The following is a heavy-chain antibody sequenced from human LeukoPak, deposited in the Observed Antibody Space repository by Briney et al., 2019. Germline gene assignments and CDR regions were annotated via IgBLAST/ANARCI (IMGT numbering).Heavy chain of an antibody. CDR3: AREQRGPFEY. J-gene: IGHJ4*02. CDR2: IKQDGSEK. CDR1: GFTFSSYW. D-gene: IGHD3-10*01. V-gene: IGHV3-7*01. Sequence: PGGSLRLSCAASGFTFSSYWFNWVRMAPGKGLEWVANIKQDGSEKYYVDSVKGRFTTSRDNAKNSLYLQMNSLRVEETAVYYCAREQRGPFEYWGQGTLVTVSS.